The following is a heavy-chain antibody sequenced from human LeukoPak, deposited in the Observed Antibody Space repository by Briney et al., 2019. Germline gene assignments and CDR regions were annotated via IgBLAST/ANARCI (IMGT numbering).Heavy chain of an antibody. D-gene: IGHD3-22*01. Sequence: GASVKVSCKASGGTFSSYAISWVRQAPGQVLEWMGRIIPILGIANYAQKFQGRVTITADKSTSTAYMELSSLRSEDTAVYYCATAPYYYDSSGYYPYYFDYWGQGTLVTVSS. CDR3: ATAPYYYDSSGYYPYYFDY. CDR1: GGTFSSYA. CDR2: IIPILGIA. J-gene: IGHJ4*02. V-gene: IGHV1-69*04.